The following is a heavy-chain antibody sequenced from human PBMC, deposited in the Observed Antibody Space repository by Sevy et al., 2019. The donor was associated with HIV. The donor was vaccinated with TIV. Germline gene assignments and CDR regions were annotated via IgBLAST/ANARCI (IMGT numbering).Heavy chain of an antibody. CDR3: AREITMVRGVVDI. V-gene: IGHV3-53*01. Sequence: GGSPRLSCAASGFTVSSNYMSWVRQAPGKGLEWVSVIYSGGSTYYADSVKGRFTISRDNSKNTLYLQMNSLRAEDTAVYYCAREITMVRGVVDIWGQGTMVTVSS. CDR1: GFTVSSNY. D-gene: IGHD3-10*01. J-gene: IGHJ3*02. CDR2: IYSGGST.